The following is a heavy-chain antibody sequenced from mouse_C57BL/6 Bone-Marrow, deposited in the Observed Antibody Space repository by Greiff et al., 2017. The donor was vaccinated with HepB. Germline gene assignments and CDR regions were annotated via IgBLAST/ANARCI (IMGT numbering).Heavy chain of an antibody. D-gene: IGHD1-1*01. J-gene: IGHJ2*01. Sequence: QVHVKQSGAELVMPGASVKLSCKASGYTFTSYWMHWVKQRPGQGLEWIGEIDPTDSYTNYNQKFKGKAILTADKSSSTAYMELRSLTSEDSAVYYGTRPNYYGSSPFDYWGQGTTLTVSS. CDR3: TRPNYYGSSPFDY. CDR1: GYTFTSYW. CDR2: IDPTDSYT. V-gene: IGHV1-69*01.